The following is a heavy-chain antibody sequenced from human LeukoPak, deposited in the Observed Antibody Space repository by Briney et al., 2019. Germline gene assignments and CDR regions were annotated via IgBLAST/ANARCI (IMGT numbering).Heavy chain of an antibody. J-gene: IGHJ3*02. CDR2: ISSSSSYI. V-gene: IGHV3-21*01. D-gene: IGHD1-26*01. CDR1: GFTFSSYS. Sequence: PGGSLRLSCAASGFTFSSYSMNWVRQAPGKGLEWVSSISSSSSYIYYADSVKGRFTISRDNAKNSLYLQMNSLRAEDTAVYYCASHSGSYGSDAFDIWGQGTMVTVSS. CDR3: ASHSGSYGSDAFDI.